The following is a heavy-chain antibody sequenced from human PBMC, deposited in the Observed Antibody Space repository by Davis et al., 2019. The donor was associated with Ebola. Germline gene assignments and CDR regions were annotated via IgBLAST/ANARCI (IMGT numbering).Heavy chain of an antibody. D-gene: IGHD5-24*01. CDR3: ARDVLDGYTFSGVFDY. Sequence: PSETLSLTCTVSGGSISSYYWSWIRQPPGKGLEWIGYIYYSGSTYYNPSLKSRVTISVDTSKNQFSLKLSSVTAADTAVYYCARDVLDGYTFSGVFDYWGQGTLVTVSS. V-gene: IGHV4-59*12. J-gene: IGHJ4*02. CDR2: IYYSGST. CDR1: GGSISSYY.